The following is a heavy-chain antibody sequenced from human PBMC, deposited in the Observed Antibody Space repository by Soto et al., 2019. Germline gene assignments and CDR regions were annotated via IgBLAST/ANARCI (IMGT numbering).Heavy chain of an antibody. V-gene: IGHV3-53*04. CDR2: IYSGGST. CDR1: GFTVSSNY. Sequence: GGSLRLSCAASGFTVSSNYMSWVRQAPGKGLEWVSVIYSGGSTYYADSVKGRFTISRNNSKNTLYLQMNSLRAEDTAVYYCASRLPIFRHLYFDYWGQGTLVTVSS. CDR3: ASRLPIFRHLYFDY. J-gene: IGHJ4*02. D-gene: IGHD3-3*01.